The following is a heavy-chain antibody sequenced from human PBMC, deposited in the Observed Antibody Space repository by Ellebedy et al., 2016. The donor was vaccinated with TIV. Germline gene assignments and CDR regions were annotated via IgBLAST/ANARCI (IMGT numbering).Heavy chain of an antibody. J-gene: IGHJ4*02. CDR2: ISDDGSNK. V-gene: IGHV3-30*18. D-gene: IGHD4-23*01. Sequence: PGGSLTLSCAASGFTFSSYGMPWVRPAPGTGLEWVSVISDDGSNKYYADSVKGRFTISRDNSKNTLYLQMNSLRAEDTAVYYCAKNSKGGNRGFDYWGQGTLVTVSS. CDR1: GFTFSSYG. CDR3: AKNSKGGNRGFDY.